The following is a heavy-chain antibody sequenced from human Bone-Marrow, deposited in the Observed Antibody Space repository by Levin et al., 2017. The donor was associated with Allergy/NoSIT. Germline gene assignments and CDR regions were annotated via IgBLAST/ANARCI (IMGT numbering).Heavy chain of an antibody. D-gene: IGHD3-9*01. CDR1: GASVSSYY. V-gene: IGHV4-59*02. Sequence: SQTLSLTCTVSGASVSSYYWTWIRQSPGKGLEWIGYYTGTTDYNPPLKSRVTMSVDTSKNHFSLRLNSVTAADTAVYYCARLSTETILDAFDIWGQGTMVTVSS. J-gene: IGHJ3*02. CDR2: YTGTT. CDR3: ARLSTETILDAFDI.